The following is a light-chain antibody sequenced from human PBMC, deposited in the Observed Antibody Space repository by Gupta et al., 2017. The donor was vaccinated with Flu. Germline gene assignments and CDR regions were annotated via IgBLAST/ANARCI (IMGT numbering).Light chain of an antibody. J-gene: IGKJ1*01. CDR2: GAD. Sequence: ETVLTQSPGTLSLSSGERATISSRASQSVSSKYLAWYQQKPGQAPRVLIYGADIRATGIPDRFSGSGSGTEFPLTISRLEPEDFAVYSCQQYAGLQQTFGXGTKVEIK. CDR3: QQYAGLQQT. V-gene: IGKV3-20*01. CDR1: QSVSSKY.